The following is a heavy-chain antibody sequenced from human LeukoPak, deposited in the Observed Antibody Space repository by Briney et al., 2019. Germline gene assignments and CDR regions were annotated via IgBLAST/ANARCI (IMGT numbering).Heavy chain of an antibody. Sequence: GESLKISCKGSGYSFTSYWIGWVSQMPGKSLEWMGIIYPGDSDTRYSPSFQGQVTISADKSISTAYLQWSSLKASETAMYYCARQRSNYSKRYYYYGMDVWGQGTTVTVSS. CDR1: GYSFTSYW. V-gene: IGHV5-51*01. J-gene: IGHJ6*02. D-gene: IGHD4-11*01. CDR2: IYPGDSDT. CDR3: ARQRSNYSKRYYYYGMDV.